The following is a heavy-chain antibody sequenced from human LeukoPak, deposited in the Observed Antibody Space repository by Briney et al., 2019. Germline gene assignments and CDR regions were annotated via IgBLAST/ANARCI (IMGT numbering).Heavy chain of an antibody. D-gene: IGHD4-11*01. CDR1: GFTFSSYS. J-gene: IGHJ4*02. CDR3: AREIPAATVLHDC. Sequence: PGGSLRLSCAASGFTFSSYSMNWVRQAPGKGLEWVSSISSSSSYIYYADSVKGRFTISRDNAKNSLYLQMNSLRAEDTAFYYCAREIPAATVLHDCWGQGTLVTVSS. V-gene: IGHV3-21*01. CDR2: ISSSSSYI.